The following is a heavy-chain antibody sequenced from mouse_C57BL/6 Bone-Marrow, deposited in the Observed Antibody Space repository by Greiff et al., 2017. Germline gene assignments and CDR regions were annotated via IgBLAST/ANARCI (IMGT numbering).Heavy chain of an antibody. CDR1: GFTLSNYW. V-gene: IGHV6-3*01. CDR3: TKIDLFYYFDY. Sequence: EVKVEESGGGLVQPGGSMKLSCVASGFTLSNYWMNWVRQSPEKGLEWGAQIRLKSDNYATHYAESVKGRFTISRDDSKSSVYLQMNNLTAEDTVIYYCTKIDLFYYFDYWGQGTTLTVSS. CDR2: IRLKSDNYAT. J-gene: IGHJ2*01. D-gene: IGHD5-1-1*01.